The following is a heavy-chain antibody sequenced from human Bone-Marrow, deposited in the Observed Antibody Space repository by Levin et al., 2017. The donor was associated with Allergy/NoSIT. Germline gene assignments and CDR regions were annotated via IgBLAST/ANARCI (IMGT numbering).Heavy chain of an antibody. CDR2: MNPNSGNT. D-gene: IGHD2-2*01. V-gene: IGHV1-8*01. CDR3: ARRYCSSTSCYRYFHH. Sequence: GESLKISCKASGYTFTSYDINWVRQATGQGLEWMGWMNPNSGNTGYAQKFQGRVTMTRNTSISTAYMELSSLRSEDTAVYYCARRYCSSTSCYRYFHHWGQGTLVTVSS. CDR1: GYTFTSYD. J-gene: IGHJ1*01.